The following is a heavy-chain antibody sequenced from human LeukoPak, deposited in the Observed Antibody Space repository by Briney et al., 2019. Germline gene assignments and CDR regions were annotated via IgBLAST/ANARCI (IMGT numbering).Heavy chain of an antibody. CDR2: FDPEDGET. CDR1: GHTFTELS. V-gene: IGHV1-24*01. J-gene: IGHJ4*02. CDR3: ATQYYGAFDY. D-gene: IGHD4-17*01. Sequence: ASVKVSCKVSGHTFTELSMHWVRQAPGKGLEWMGGFDPEDGETIYAQKFQGRVTMTEDTSTDTAYMEVSSLRSEDTAVYYCATQYYGAFDYWGQGTLVTVSS.